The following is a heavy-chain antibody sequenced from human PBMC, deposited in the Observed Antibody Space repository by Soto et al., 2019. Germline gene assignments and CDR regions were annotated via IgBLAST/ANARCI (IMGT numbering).Heavy chain of an antibody. D-gene: IGHD3-10*01. CDR3: AREGRGPGRYFDY. CDR1: GSSISSGGYY. J-gene: IGHJ4*02. Sequence: QVQLQESGPGLVKPSQTLSLTCTVSGSSISSGGYYWSWIRQHPGKGLEWIGYIYYSGSTYYNPSLTSRVTISVDTSKNRFSLKLSSVTAADTAVYYCAREGRGPGRYFDYWGQGTLVTVSS. CDR2: IYYSGST. V-gene: IGHV4-31*03.